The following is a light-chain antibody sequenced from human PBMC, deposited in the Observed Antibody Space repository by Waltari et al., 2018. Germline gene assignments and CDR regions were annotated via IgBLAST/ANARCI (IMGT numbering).Light chain of an antibody. V-gene: IGKV1-5*03. J-gene: IGKJ1*01. Sequence: DIQMSQSPSTLSASVGDRVTISCRASQSISSWLAWYQQKPGKAPKLLIYQASSLETGVPSRFSGSESGTEFTLTISSLQPDDFATYYCQQYSSASRTFGQGTKVEIK. CDR3: QQYSSASRT. CDR1: QSISSW. CDR2: QAS.